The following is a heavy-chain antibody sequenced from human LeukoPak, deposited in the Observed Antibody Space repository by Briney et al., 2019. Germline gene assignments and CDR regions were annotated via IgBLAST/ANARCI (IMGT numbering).Heavy chain of an antibody. CDR1: GGSISSGDYY. CDR2: IYYSGST. V-gene: IGHV4-30-4*08. D-gene: IGHD4-17*01. J-gene: IGHJ5*02. CDR3: ARDRYGDYSGNWFDP. Sequence: SQTLSLTCTVSGGSISSGDYYWSWIRPPPGKGLEWIVYIYYSGSTYYNPSLKSRVTISVDTSKNQSSLKLSSVTAADTAVYYCARDRYGDYSGNWFDPWGQGTLVTVSS.